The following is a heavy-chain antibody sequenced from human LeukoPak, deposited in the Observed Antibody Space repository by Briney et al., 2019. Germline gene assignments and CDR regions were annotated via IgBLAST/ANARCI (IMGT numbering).Heavy chain of an antibody. CDR2: ISSSSSYI. Sequence: PGGSMRLSCAASGFTFSSYSMNWVRQAPGKGLEWVSSISSSSSYIYYADSVKGRFTISRDNAKNSLYLQMNSLRAEDTAVYYCARGITIFGVVTSYMDVWGKGTTVTVSS. CDR3: ARGITIFGVVTSYMDV. J-gene: IGHJ6*03. D-gene: IGHD3-3*01. CDR1: GFTFSSYS. V-gene: IGHV3-21*01.